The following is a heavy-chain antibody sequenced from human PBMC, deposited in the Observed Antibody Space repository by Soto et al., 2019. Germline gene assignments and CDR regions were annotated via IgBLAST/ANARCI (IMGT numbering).Heavy chain of an antibody. J-gene: IGHJ4*02. CDR1: GFTFSIST. D-gene: IGHD6-25*01. V-gene: IGHV3-21*06. CDR2: ISSGTTYS. CDR3: ARGDGTGLHSSGWAPRF. Sequence: EVQLVESGGGLVKPGGSLTLSCAASGFTFSISTMNWVRQAPGKRLEWVSSISSGTTYSYYADSVKCRFSISRDNAKSSLYLQMNSLRVDDTAVYYCARGDGTGLHSSGWAPRFWGQGTLVTVSS.